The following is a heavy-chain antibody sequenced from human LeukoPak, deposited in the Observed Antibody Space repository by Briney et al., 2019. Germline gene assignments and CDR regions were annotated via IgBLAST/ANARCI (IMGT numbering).Heavy chain of an antibody. CDR2: INHSAST. CDR3: ARSAAGLNDY. Sequence: SETLSLTCAVYDGTFTGSYWSWIRQSPGKGLEWIGEINHSASTKYNPSLKSRVTLSVDTSKDQFSLKVSSVTAADTAVYFCARSAAGLNDYWGQGTLVTVSS. V-gene: IGHV4-34*01. J-gene: IGHJ4*02. D-gene: IGHD6-13*01. CDR1: DGTFTGSY.